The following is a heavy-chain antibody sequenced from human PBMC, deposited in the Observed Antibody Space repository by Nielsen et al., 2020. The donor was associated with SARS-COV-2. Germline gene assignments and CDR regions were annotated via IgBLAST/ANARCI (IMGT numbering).Heavy chain of an antibody. V-gene: IGHV3-23*01. Sequence: GESLKISCAASGFTFSRHDMNWVRQAPGQGLEWVSIIGAGGDNIYYADSVKGRFTISRDNSKNTLYLQINSLRADDTAVYYCATQADGYKSPYDYWGQGTLVTVSS. D-gene: IGHD3-10*01. CDR3: ATQADGYKSPYDY. J-gene: IGHJ4*02. CDR1: GFTFSRHD. CDR2: IGAGGDNI.